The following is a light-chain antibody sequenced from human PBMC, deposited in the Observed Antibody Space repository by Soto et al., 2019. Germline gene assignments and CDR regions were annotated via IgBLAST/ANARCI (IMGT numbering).Light chain of an antibody. CDR3: QQYGSSPIT. J-gene: IGKJ5*01. CDR2: GAS. CDR1: QSVSSY. V-gene: IGKV3-20*01. Sequence: EIVLTQSPATLSLSPGERATLSCRASQSVSSYLAWYQQKPGQAPRLLIYGASSRATGIPDRFSGSGSGTDFTLTISRLEPEDLAVYYCQQYGSSPITFGQGTRLEIK.